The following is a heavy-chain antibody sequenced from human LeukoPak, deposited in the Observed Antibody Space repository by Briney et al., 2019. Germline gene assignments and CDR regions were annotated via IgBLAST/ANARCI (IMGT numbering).Heavy chain of an antibody. CDR3: ARGLEFYGGKRNTLTYYYCMDV. J-gene: IGHJ6*03. V-gene: IGHV1-69*13. CDR1: GGTFSSYA. D-gene: IGHD4-23*01. CDR2: IIPIFGTA. Sequence: SVKVSCKASGGTFSSYAISWVRQAPGQGLEWMGGIIPIFGTADYAQKFQGRVTITADESTSTAYMELSSLRSEDTAVYYCARGLEFYGGKRNTLTYYYCMDVWGKGTTVTVSS.